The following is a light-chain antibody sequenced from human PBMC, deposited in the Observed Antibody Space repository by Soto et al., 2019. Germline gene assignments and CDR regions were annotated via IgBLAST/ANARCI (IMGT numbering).Light chain of an antibody. CDR1: QSVSSSS. J-gene: IGKJ1*01. CDR3: QHFGDSVWT. V-gene: IGKV3-20*01. Sequence: EIVLTQSPATLSLSPWERATLSCRASQSVSSSSVAWYRQRPGQAPRLLIYAVSSRAIDTPDRFSGSGSGTDFTLTISRLEPEDFAVYYCQHFGDSVWTFGQGTKV. CDR2: AVS.